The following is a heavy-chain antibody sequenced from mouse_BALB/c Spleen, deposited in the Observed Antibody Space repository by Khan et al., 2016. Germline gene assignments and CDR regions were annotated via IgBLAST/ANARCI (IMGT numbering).Heavy chain of an antibody. CDR2: ISHSGDS. D-gene: IGHD1-2*01. Sequence: VQLKESGPSLAKPSQTLSLTCSVTGDSITSGHWNWIRKFPGNKFDFMGYISHSGDSYYNPSLKSGISITRDTSKNQYYLQLNSVTTEDTATYYCATWDYYGSAFAYWGQGTLVTVSA. V-gene: IGHV3-8*02. CDR1: GDSITSGH. CDR3: ATWDYYGSAFAY. J-gene: IGHJ3*01.